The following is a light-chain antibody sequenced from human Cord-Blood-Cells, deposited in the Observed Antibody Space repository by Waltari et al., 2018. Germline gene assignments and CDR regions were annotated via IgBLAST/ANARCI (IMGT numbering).Light chain of an antibody. CDR2: DAS. V-gene: IGKV1-5*01. CDR1: PNISSW. Sequence: IQMSQSPSTLSAPVGDRVTLTCRASPNISSWVAWYQQKPGKAPNRLINDASSLERGVPARFSGSGSGTEFSLTISSLQPDDFATYYCQQYNSYSYTFGQGTKLEIK. CDR3: QQYNSYSYT. J-gene: IGKJ2*01.